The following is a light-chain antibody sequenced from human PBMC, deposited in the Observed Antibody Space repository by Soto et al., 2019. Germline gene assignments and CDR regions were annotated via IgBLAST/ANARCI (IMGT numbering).Light chain of an antibody. CDR2: DAS. J-gene: IGKJ2*03. V-gene: IGKV1-5*01. CDR1: QSISSW. CDR3: QQSHITQYS. Sequence: DIQMTQSPSTLSASVGDRVTITCRASQSISSWLAWYQQKPGKAPKLLIYDASSLESGVPSRFSGSGSGTEFTLTISSLQPDDFATYYCQQSHITQYSFGQGTKVDIK.